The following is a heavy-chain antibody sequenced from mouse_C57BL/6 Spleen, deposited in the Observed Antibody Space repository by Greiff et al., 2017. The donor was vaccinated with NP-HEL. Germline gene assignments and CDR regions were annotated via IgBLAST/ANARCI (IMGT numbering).Heavy chain of an antibody. J-gene: IGHJ2*01. CDR2: IYPGSGST. CDR1: GYTFTSYW. CDR3: ARDRFDY. D-gene: IGHD2-14*01. Sequence: VQLQQSGAELVKPGASVTMSCKASGYTFTSYWIPWVQQRPGQGLEWIGDIYPGSGSTNYNEKFTSKATLTVDTSSSTAYMQLSSLTTEDSASYYCARDRFDYWGQGTTLTVAS. V-gene: IGHV1-55*01.